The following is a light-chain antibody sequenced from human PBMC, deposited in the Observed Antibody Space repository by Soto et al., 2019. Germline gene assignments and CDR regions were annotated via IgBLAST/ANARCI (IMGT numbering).Light chain of an antibody. CDR2: SAS. J-gene: IGKJ1*01. CDR3: LQTYSTPWT. V-gene: IGKV1-39*01. Sequence: DIQMTQSPSSLSPSVGDRVTITCRASQDIRRYLSWYQQKTGTAPKFLIYSASGLHSGVPSRFSRSGSGTDFTLTISSLQPEDFATYYCLQTYSTPWTFGQGTTVEIK. CDR1: QDIRRY.